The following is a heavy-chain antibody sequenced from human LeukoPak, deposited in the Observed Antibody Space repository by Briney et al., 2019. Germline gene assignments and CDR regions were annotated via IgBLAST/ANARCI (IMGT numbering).Heavy chain of an antibody. CDR1: GFTFSNFA. J-gene: IGHJ4*02. CDR3: AKQSTARSLGE. V-gene: IGHV3-23*01. Sequence: GGSLRLSCAASGFTFSNFAMSWLRQAPGKGLEWVSGISVSGDRTYYADSVRGRFTISRGNSKNTLYLQMYSLRGDDTAVYYCAKQSTARSLGEGGQGTLVTVSS. D-gene: IGHD6-6*01. CDR2: ISVSGDRT.